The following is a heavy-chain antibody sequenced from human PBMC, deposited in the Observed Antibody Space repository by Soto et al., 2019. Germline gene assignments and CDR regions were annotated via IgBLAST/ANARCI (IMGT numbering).Heavy chain of an antibody. V-gene: IGHV4-59*08. CDR2: IYYSGST. D-gene: IGHD3-9*01. J-gene: IGHJ6*01. CDR3: ARHEAYYDILTGYYFSMDV. Sequence: PSETLSLTCTVSGFSISSYYRSWIRQPPGKGLEWIGYIYYSGSTNHNPSLKSRVTISVDTSKNQFSLKLSSVTAADTAVYYCARHEAYYDILTGYYFSMDVWGQGTTVS. CDR1: GFSISSYY.